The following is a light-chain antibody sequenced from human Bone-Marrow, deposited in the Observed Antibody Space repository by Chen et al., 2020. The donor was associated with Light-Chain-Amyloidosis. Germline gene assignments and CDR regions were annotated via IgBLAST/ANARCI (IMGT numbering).Light chain of an antibody. J-gene: IGLJ1*01. CDR3: SSDTMTNKLV. CDR2: EVT. V-gene: IGLV2-14*01. Sequence: QSALTQPASVSGSRGQSITLSCTGTSSDVGEDNHVSCHHQYPDKAPKLMIYEVTNRTSWGPARFSGYKSDNTASRTSSGLQTEDEADYSCSSDTMTNKLVFGSGTRVTVL. CDR1: SSDVGEDNH.